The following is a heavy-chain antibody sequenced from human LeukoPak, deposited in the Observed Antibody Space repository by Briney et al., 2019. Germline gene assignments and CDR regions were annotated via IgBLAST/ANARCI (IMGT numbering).Heavy chain of an antibody. CDR1: GGSISSYY. CDR3: ARQGIQDWFDP. J-gene: IGHJ5*02. CDR2: IYYSGST. Sequence: SETLSLTCTVSGGSISSYYWSWIRQPPGKGLEWIGSIYYSGSTYYNPSLKSRVTISVDTSKNQFSLKLSSVTAADTAVYYCARQGIQDWFDPWGQGTLVTVSS. D-gene: IGHD5-18*01. V-gene: IGHV4-59*05.